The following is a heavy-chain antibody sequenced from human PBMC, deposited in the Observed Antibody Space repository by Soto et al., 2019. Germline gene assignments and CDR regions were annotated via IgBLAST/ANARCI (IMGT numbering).Heavy chain of an antibody. CDR2: IYSGGST. V-gene: IGHV3-53*01. Sequence: GSRRLCGAVAGLSVSSNYMSWVRQAPGKGLELVSVIYSGGSTYYADSVKGRFTISRDNSKNTLYLQMKSLRAEDKAVYYCARGGITGTLRLNYYYYYGMDVWGQGTTVTVSS. J-gene: IGHJ6*02. CDR1: GLSVSSNY. D-gene: IGHD1-7*01. CDR3: ARGGITGTLRLNYYYYYGMDV.